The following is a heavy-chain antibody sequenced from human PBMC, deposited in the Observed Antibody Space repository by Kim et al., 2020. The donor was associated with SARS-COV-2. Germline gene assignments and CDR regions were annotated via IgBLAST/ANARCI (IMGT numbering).Heavy chain of an antibody. CDR1: GYSFTSYW. J-gene: IGHJ6*02. CDR3: ARSVVISSHYYYYYGMDV. V-gene: IGHV5-10-1*01. Sequence: GESLKISCKGSGYSFTSYWISWVRQMPGKGLEWMGRIDPSDSYTNYSPSFQGHVTISADKSISTAYLQWSSLTASDTAMYYCARSVVISSHYYYYYGMDVWGQGTTVTVSS. CDR2: IDPSDSYT. D-gene: IGHD3-22*01.